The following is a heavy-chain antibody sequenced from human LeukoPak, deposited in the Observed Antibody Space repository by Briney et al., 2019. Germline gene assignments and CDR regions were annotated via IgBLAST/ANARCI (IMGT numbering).Heavy chain of an antibody. J-gene: IGHJ4*02. CDR2: ISSSGGST. CDR3: AKGPQLVGVYYYFDY. V-gene: IGHV3-23*01. D-gene: IGHD6-13*01. Sequence: PGGSLRLSCAASGFTFSSYAMSWVRQAPGKGLEWVSAISSSGGSTYYADSVKGRFTISRDNSKNTLYLQMNSLRAEDTAVYYCAKGPQLVGVYYYFDYWGQGTLDSVSS. CDR1: GFTFSSYA.